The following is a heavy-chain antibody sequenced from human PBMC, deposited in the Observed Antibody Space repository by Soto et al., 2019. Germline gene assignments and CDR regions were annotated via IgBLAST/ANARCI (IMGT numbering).Heavy chain of an antibody. V-gene: IGHV4-59*11. J-gene: IGHJ4*02. D-gene: IGHD2-15*01. CDR1: GDSISGHY. CDR3: AKYRRTDAEGYTFDY. Sequence: TSETLSLTCTVSGDSISGHYWSWIRQPPGKGLQWIGYIYYTGNSNYNPSLKGRVTMSVDASKNQFSLQVSSVTAADTAVYFCAKYRRTDAEGYTFDYWGQGALVTVSS. CDR2: IYYTGNS.